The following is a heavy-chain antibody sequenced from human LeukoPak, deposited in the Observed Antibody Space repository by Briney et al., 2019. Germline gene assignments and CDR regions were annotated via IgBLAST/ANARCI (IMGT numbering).Heavy chain of an antibody. CDR2: IKSDGITI. CDR3: AKHKENYGDSCLDDY. D-gene: IGHD4-17*01. CDR1: GFTFSNYM. J-gene: IGHJ4*02. Sequence: GGSLRLSCAASGFTFSNYMMHWVRQAPGKGLVWVSRIKSDGITITYADSVKGRFTISRDSSKSTLYLQMNSLRAEDTAVYYCAKHKENYGDSCLDDYWGQGTLVTVSS. V-gene: IGHV3-74*01.